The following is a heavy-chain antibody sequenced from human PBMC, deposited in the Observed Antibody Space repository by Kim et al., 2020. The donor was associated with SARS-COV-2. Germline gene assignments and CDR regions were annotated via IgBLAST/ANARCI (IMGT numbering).Heavy chain of an antibody. D-gene: IGHD3-16*01. CDR3: ARQGGSYYGMDV. J-gene: IGHJ6*02. Sequence: SETLSLTCTVSGGSICSYYWSWIRQPPGKGLEWIGYIYYSGSTNYNPSLKSRVTISVDTSKNQFSLKLSSVTAADTAVYYCARQGGSYYGMDVWGQGTT. V-gene: IGHV4-59*08. CDR2: IYYSGST. CDR1: GGSICSYY.